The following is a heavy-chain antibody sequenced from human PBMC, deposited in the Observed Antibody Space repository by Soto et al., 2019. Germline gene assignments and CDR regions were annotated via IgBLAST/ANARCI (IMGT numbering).Heavy chain of an antibody. V-gene: IGHV3-53*04. CDR2: IYSGGST. CDR3: AAGGEYYYGSGSFENFDY. J-gene: IGHJ4*02. Sequence: VQLVESGGGLVQPGGSLRLSCAASGFTVSSNYMSWVRQAPGKGLEWVSVIYSGGSTYYADSVKGRFTISRHNSKNTLYLQMNSLRAEDTAVYYCAAGGEYYYGSGSFENFDYWGQGTLVTVSS. CDR1: GFTVSSNY. D-gene: IGHD3-10*01.